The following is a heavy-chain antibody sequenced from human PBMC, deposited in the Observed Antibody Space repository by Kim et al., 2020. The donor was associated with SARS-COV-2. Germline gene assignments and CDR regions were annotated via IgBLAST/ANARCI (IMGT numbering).Heavy chain of an antibody. CDR1: GGTFSSYA. Sequence: SVKVSCKASGGTFSSYAISWVRQAPGQGLEWMGRIIPILGIANYAQKFQGRVTITADKSTSTAYMELSSLRSEDTAVYYCARDFRDGYNYFDYWGQGTL. CDR2: IIPILGIA. V-gene: IGHV1-69*04. J-gene: IGHJ4*02. D-gene: IGHD5-12*01. CDR3: ARDFRDGYNYFDY.